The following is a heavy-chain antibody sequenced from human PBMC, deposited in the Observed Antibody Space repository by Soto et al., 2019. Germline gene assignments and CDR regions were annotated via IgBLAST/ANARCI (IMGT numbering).Heavy chain of an antibody. J-gene: IGHJ4*02. CDR2: ISSSSSYI. V-gene: IGHV3-21*04. Sequence: GGSLRLSCAASGFTFSSYSMNWVRQAPGKGLEWVSSISSSSSYIYYADSVKGRFTISRDNAKNSLYLQMNSLRAEDTAVYYCAGDGRDYGTPRYRGQGTLVTVSS. D-gene: IGHD3-10*01. CDR3: AGDGRDYGTPRY. CDR1: GFTFSSYS.